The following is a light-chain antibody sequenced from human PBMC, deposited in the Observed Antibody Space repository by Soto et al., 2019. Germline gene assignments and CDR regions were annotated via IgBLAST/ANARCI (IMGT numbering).Light chain of an antibody. V-gene: IGLV2-14*03. J-gene: IGLJ1*01. CDR1: SSDVGGSNY. Sequence: QSVLTQPASVSGSPGQSITVSCTGISSDVGGSNYVSWYQQHPGKAPRLIIFDVNNRPSGVSPRFSGSKSGNTASLTISGLRAEDEAHYFSPSYKRGPLSVFGPGTRAT. CDR2: DVN. CDR3: PSYKRGPLSV.